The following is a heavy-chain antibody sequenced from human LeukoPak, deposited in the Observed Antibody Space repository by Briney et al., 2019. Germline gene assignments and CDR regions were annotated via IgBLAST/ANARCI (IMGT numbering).Heavy chain of an antibody. CDR2: IYPGDSRT. CDR1: GYSFTTYW. V-gene: IGHV5-51*01. J-gene: IGHJ4*02. D-gene: IGHD3-3*01. Sequence: NPGESLKISCMGSGYSFTTYWIGWVRQMPGRGLEWMAIIYPGDSRTTYSPSFQGQVTISADKSISTAYLQWSSLKASDTAMYYCGRLREYSGYYTVDYWGQGTLVTVSS. CDR3: GRLREYSGYYTVDY.